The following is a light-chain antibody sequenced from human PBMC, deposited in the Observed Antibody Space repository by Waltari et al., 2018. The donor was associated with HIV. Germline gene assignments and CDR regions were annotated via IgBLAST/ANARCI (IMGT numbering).Light chain of an antibody. Sequence: QSVLTQPPSASGTPGQRVTISCSGSRSNLGTNYVSRYQQLPGTAPKLLIYRNNQRPSGVPDRFSGSKSGTSASLAISGLRSEDEADYYCAAWRDSLSAVVFGGGTKLTVL. CDR1: RSNLGTNY. J-gene: IGLJ2*01. CDR3: AAWRDSLSAVV. CDR2: RNN. V-gene: IGLV1-47*01.